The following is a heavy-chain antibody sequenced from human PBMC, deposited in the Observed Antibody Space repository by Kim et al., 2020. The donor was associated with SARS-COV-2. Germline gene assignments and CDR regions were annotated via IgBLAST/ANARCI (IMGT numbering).Heavy chain of an antibody. CDR2: TE. CDR3: ARPSSSHFDF. Sequence: TEIYAESVGGRFTISRDYSENKLYLQMDSLSAGDTAVYYCARPSSSHFDFWGQGTLVTVSS. J-gene: IGHJ4*02. D-gene: IGHD3-10*01. V-gene: IGHV3-33*01.